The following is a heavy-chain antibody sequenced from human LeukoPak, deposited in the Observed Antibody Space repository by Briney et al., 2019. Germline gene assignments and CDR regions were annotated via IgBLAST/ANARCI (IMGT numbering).Heavy chain of an antibody. J-gene: IGHJ4*02. CDR1: GGSISSSSYY. CDR3: ARRSAGGWLQFFDY. D-gene: IGHD5-24*01. V-gene: IGHV4-39*01. Sequence: PSETLSLTCTVSGGSISSSSYYWGWIRQPPGKGLEWTGSIYYSGSTYYNPSLKSRVTISVDTSKNQFSLKLSSVTAADTAVYYCARRSAGGWLQFFDYWGQGTLVTVSS. CDR2: IYYSGST.